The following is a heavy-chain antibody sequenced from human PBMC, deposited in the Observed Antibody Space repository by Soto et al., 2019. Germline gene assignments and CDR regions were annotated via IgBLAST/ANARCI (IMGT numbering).Heavy chain of an antibody. V-gene: IGHV3-74*01. D-gene: IGHD3-22*01. CDR1: GFTFSSYW. J-gene: IGHJ6*02. CDR2: INSDGSST. Sequence: GGSLRLSCAASGFTFSSYWMHWVRQAPGKGLVWVSRINSDGSSTSYADSVKGRFTISRDNAKNTLYLQMNSLRAEDTAVYCCARPHTYYYDSSGIAPGVWGQGTTVTVSS. CDR3: ARPHTYYYDSSGIAPGV.